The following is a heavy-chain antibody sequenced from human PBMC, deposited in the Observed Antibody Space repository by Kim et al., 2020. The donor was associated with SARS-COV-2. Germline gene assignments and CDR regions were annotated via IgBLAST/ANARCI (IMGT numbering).Heavy chain of an antibody. CDR3: ATLRIYDSSVPACY. D-gene: IGHD3-22*01. Sequence: SETLSLTCTVSGGSVSSGSYYWIWIRQPPGKGLEWIGYIYYSGSTNYNPSLKSRLTISVDTSKNQLSLKLSSVTAADTAVYYCATLRIYDSSVPACYWGQGTLVTVSS. CDR1: GGSVSSGSYY. V-gene: IGHV4-61*01. J-gene: IGHJ4*02. CDR2: IYYSGST.